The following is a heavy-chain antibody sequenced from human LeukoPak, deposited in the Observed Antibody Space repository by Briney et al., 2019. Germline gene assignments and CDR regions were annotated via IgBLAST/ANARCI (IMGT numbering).Heavy chain of an antibody. CDR3: AQEGTIFGVAFDY. D-gene: IGHD3-3*01. CDR1: GGSISSSSYY. Sequence: SETLSLTCTVSGGSISSSSYYWGWIRQPPGKGLEWIGSIYYSGSTYYNPSLKSRVTISVDTSKNQFSLKLSSVTAADTAVYYCAQEGTIFGVAFDYWGQGTLVTVSS. V-gene: IGHV4-39*07. J-gene: IGHJ4*02. CDR2: IYYSGST.